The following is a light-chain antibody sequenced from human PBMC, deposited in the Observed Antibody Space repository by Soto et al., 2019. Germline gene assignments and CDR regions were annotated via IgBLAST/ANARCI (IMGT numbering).Light chain of an antibody. CDR1: QSISTY. Sequence: DIQMTQSPSSLSASVGDRVTITCRASQSISTYLNWYQQTPGKAPKLLIYAASSLQSGVPSRFSGSGSGTDFTLTISSLQPDDFATYYCQQYNSYPWTFGQGTKVDIK. CDR2: AAS. CDR3: QQYNSYPWT. J-gene: IGKJ1*01. V-gene: IGKV1-39*01.